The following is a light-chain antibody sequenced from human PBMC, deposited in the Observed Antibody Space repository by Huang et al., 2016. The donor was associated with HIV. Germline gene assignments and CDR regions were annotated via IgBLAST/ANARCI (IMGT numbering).Light chain of an antibody. J-gene: IGKJ4*01. Sequence: DIVMTQSPDSLAVSLGERATINCKSSQSVLYRSNNNNYLAWYQQKPGQPPKLLIYWASTRESGVPDRVSGSGSGTDFTLTISSLQAEDVAVYYCQQYYSTLTFGGGTKVEIK. CDR2: WAS. V-gene: IGKV4-1*01. CDR1: QSVLYRSNNNNY. CDR3: QQYYSTLT.